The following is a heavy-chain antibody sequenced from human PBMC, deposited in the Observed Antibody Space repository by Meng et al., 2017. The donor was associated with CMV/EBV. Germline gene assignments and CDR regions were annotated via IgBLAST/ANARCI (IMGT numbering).Heavy chain of an antibody. D-gene: IGHD6-13*01. CDR1: GGSISSNSYY. V-gene: IGHV4-39*01. Sequence: SETLSLTCTVSGGSISSNSYYWGWIRPPPGQGLEGIRSINYSGSTYYNPSRKSRVTISVDTSKNQFSLKLSSVTAADTAVYYCATLRPYSSSWYGPGWFDPWGQGTLVTVSS. J-gene: IGHJ5*02. CDR2: INYSGST. CDR3: ATLRPYSSSWYGPGWFDP.